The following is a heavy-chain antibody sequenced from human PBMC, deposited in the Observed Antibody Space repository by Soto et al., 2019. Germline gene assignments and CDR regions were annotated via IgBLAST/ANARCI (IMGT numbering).Heavy chain of an antibody. CDR3: ARARITFGGVIVYDAFDI. D-gene: IGHD3-16*02. V-gene: IGHV1-18*04. CDR2: ISAYNGNT. CDR1: GYTFTSYG. Sequence: ASVKVSCKASGYTFTSYGISWVRQAPGQGLEWMGWISAYNGNTNYAQKLQGRVTMTTDTSTSTAYMELRSLRSDDTAVYYCARARITFGGVIVYDAFDIWGQGTMVTVSS. J-gene: IGHJ3*02.